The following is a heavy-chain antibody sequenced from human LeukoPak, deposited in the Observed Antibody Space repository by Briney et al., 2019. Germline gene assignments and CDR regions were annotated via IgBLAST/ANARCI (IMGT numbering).Heavy chain of an antibody. V-gene: IGHV3-30-3*01. CDR2: ISYDGSNK. Sequence: GGSLRLSCAASGFTFTSYAMHWVRQAPGKGLEWVAVISYDGSNKYYADSVKGRFTISRDNSKNTLYLQMNSLRAEDTAVYYCARVGVDPDYYGMDVWGQGTTVTVSS. CDR3: ARVGVDPDYYGMDV. J-gene: IGHJ6*02. CDR1: GFTFTSYA. D-gene: IGHD3-10*01.